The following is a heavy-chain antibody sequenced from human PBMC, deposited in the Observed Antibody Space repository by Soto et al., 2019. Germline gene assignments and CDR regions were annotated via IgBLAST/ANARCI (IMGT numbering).Heavy chain of an antibody. D-gene: IGHD2-15*01. CDR1: GYTFASYG. CDR2: ISAYNGNT. CDR3: ARDLSGNPGY. V-gene: IGHV1-18*01. Sequence: QVQLVPSVTEVTKPGASVKVSCKASGYTFASYGISWVRHAPGQGLEWMGWISAYNGNTNYAQQLQGRVTMTTDTSTSTAYMELRSMRSDDTAVYYCARDLSGNPGYWGQGTLVTVSS. J-gene: IGHJ4*02.